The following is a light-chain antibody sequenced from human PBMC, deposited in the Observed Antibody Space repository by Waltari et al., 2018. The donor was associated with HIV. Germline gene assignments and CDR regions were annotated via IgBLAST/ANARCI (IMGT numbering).Light chain of an antibody. CDR2: RNN. CDR3: AAWNDSLSGYV. Sequence: QSVLTQPPSASGTPGQRVTISCSGSSSNIGRNYVYWYQQLPGTAPQLLIYRNNQRPSGVPDRFSGSKSGTSASLAISGLRSEDEADYYCAAWNDSLSGYVFGTGTKVTV. V-gene: IGLV1-47*01. CDR1: SSNIGRNY. J-gene: IGLJ1*01.